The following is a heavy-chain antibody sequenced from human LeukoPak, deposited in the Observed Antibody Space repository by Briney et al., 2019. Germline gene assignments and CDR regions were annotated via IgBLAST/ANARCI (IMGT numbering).Heavy chain of an antibody. Sequence: GGSLRLSCAASGFTFSHFWMSWVRQAPGKGLEWISVIGRGGGDIQYADSVKGRFTISRDNSKNTLYLQMNSLRAEDTAVYYCAKYAPPTTVVTRYFDYWGQGILVTVS. J-gene: IGHJ4*02. V-gene: IGHV3-23*01. D-gene: IGHD4-23*01. CDR1: GFTFSHFW. CDR3: AKYAPPTTVVTRYFDY. CDR2: IGRGGGDI.